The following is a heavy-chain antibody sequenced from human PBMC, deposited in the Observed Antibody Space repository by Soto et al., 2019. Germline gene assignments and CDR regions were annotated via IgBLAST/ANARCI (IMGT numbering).Heavy chain of an antibody. CDR3: ATPLKDFWSGYANWFDP. D-gene: IGHD3-3*01. CDR1: GVSISSSIYY. CDR2: IYYSGST. J-gene: IGHJ5*02. V-gene: IGHV4-39*07. Sequence: PSETLSLTCTVSGVSISSSIYYWGWIRQPRGKGLEWIGIIYYSGSTYYNPSLKSRVTISVDRSKNQFSLKLSSVTAADTAVYYCATPLKDFWSGYANWFDPWGHGTLVTVSS.